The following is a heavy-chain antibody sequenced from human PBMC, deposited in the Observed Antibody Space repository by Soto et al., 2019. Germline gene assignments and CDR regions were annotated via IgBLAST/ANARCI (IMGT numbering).Heavy chain of an antibody. V-gene: IGHV1-2*02. D-gene: IGHD3-22*01. CDR1: GYAFTGYH. J-gene: IGHJ3*01. CDR2: INPNSGGT. Sequence: GASVKVSCKASGYAFTGYHMHWVRQAPGQGLEWMGWINPNSGGTNYAQKFQDRVTMTRDTSISTAYMEVSRLRSDDTAVYYCARDRRFYDSGSYDNANDAFAFWGQGTMVTGSS. CDR3: ARDRRFYDSGSYDNANDAFAF.